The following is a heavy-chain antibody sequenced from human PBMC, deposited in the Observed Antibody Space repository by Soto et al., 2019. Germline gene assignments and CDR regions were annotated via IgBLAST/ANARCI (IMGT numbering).Heavy chain of an antibody. J-gene: IGHJ4*02. CDR1: GFIFKNYA. Sequence: QVQLVESGGGVVQPGRSLRLSCAVSGFIFKNYALNWVRQAPGKGLEWVASITRDGYNKYYADSVKGRFTISRDNSKNTLSLQMTALRGEDSSVYYWTKRRGGSSSVGMDYWGPGALVTVAS. CDR2: ITRDGYNK. CDR3: TKRRGGSSSVGMDY. V-gene: IGHV3-30*04. D-gene: IGHD6-6*01.